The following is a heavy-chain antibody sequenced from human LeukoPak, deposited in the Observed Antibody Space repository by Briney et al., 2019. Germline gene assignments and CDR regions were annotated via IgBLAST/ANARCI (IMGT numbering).Heavy chain of an antibody. V-gene: IGHV3-74*01. CDR1: GFTFSSYW. CDR3: ASEVYHDSSGYYRRDY. D-gene: IGHD3-22*01. CDR2: INSDGSST. Sequence: PGGSLRLSCAASGFTFSSYWMHGVRQAPGKGLGWVSRINSDGSSTSYADSVQGRFTISRDNAKNTLYLQMNSLRAEDTAAYYCASEVYHDSSGYYRRDYWGQGTLVTVSS. J-gene: IGHJ4*02.